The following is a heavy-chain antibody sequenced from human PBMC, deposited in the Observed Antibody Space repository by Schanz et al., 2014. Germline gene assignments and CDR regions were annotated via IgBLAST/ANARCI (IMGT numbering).Heavy chain of an antibody. D-gene: IGHD3-22*01. CDR2: IKGDSSEK. CDR3: AKDLPSDYYIAY. J-gene: IGHJ4*02. CDR1: GFTFSDHW. V-gene: IGHV3-7*01. Sequence: VQLVESGGALVQPGGSLRLSCSASGFTFSDHWMSWVRQPPGKGLEWVANIKGDSSEKNYVDSVKGRFTLSRDNAKKTMDLQMNSLRAEDTAVYYCAKDLPSDYYIAYWGQGTLVTVSS.